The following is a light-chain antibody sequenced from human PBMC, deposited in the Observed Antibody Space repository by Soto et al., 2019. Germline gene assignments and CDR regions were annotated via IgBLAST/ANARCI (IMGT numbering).Light chain of an antibody. CDR1: SSDVGRYNF. CDR3: CSYAGSYTLWL. Sequence: QSALTQPRSVSGSPGQSVTISCTGTSSDVGRYNFVSWYQQYPGKAPKLIIYDVSKRPSGVPDRFSGSKSGNTASLTISGLQAVDEADYYCCSYAGSYTLWLFGGGTQLTVL. J-gene: IGLJ3*02. V-gene: IGLV2-11*01. CDR2: DVS.